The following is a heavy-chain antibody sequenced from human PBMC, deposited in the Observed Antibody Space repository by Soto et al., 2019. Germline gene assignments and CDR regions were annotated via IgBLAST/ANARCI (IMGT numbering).Heavy chain of an antibody. Sequence: EVQLVESGGGLVQSGGSLRLSCAACGFSLRSYWMHWVRQAPGKGLVWVSRINDYGTTINYAESVEGRFTISRDDAKSEVYLQMNNLRAEDTAVYYCARAGLEPFDYWGQGALVTVSS. CDR2: INDYGTTI. CDR3: ARAGLEPFDY. V-gene: IGHV3-74*01. J-gene: IGHJ4*02. D-gene: IGHD1-1*01. CDR1: GFSLRSYW.